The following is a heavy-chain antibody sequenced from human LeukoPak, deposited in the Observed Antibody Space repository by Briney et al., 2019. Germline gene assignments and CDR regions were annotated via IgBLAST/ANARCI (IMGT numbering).Heavy chain of an antibody. V-gene: IGHV1-69*04. CDR3: AILWFGEMDV. CDR2: IIPIFGIA. D-gene: IGHD3-10*01. J-gene: IGHJ6*04. Sequence: SVKVSCKASGGTFSSYAISWVRQAPGQGLEWMGRIIPIFGIANYAQKFQGRVTITADKSASTAYMELSSLRSEDTAVYYCAILWFGEMDVWGKGTTVTVSS. CDR1: GGTFSSYA.